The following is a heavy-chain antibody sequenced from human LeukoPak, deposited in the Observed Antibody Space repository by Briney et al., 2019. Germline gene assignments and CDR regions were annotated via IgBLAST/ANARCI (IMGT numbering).Heavy chain of an antibody. V-gene: IGHV3-7*03. D-gene: IGHD5-12*01. CDR3: TRGAMIPQYSQH. Sequence: GGSLRLSCVASGFSFSGFSMSWVRQAPGKGLEWVAKMNEYGSEIFYVDSVKGRFTISRDNAKKSLYLQMNSLITEDTAVYYCTRGAMIPQYSQHWGQGTLVTVSS. CDR1: GFSFSGFS. CDR2: MNEYGSEI. J-gene: IGHJ1*01.